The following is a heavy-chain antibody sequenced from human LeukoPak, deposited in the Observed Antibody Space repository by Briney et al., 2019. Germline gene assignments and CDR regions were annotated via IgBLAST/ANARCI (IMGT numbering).Heavy chain of an antibody. D-gene: IGHD6-6*01. Sequence: PGGPLRLSCAASGFTFSSYAMSWVRQAPGKGLEWVSAISGSGGSTYYADSVKGRFTISRDNSKNTLYLQMNSLRAEDTAVYYCAKRYSNSSAYWFDPWGQGTLVTVSS. CDR1: GFTFSSYA. V-gene: IGHV3-23*01. J-gene: IGHJ5*02. CDR2: ISGSGGST. CDR3: AKRYSNSSAYWFDP.